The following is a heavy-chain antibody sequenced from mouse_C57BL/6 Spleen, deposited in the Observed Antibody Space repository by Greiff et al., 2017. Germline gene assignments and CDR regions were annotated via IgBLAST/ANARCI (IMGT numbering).Heavy chain of an antibody. Sequence: VQLQQPGAELVKPGASVKLSCKASGYTFTSYWMQWVKQRPGQGLEWIGEIDPSDSYTNYNQKFKGKATMTVDTSYSTAYMQLSSLTSEDSAVYYCARNYGRGYYFDYWGQGTTLTVSS. CDR3: ARNYGRGYYFDY. CDR2: IDPSDSYT. J-gene: IGHJ2*01. D-gene: IGHD1-1*01. V-gene: IGHV1-50*01. CDR1: GYTFTSYW.